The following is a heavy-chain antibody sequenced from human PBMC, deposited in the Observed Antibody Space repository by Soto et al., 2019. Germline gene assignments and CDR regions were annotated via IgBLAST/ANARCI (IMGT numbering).Heavy chain of an antibody. J-gene: IGHJ4*01. D-gene: IGHD3-22*01. CDR1: GFSLSTSGVG. V-gene: IGHV2-5*02. CDR2: IYWDDDK. CDR3: AHRPYYYDSSGYPFDY. Sequence: QIILKESGPTLVKPTQTLTLTCTFSGFSLSTSGVGVGWIRQPPGKDLEWLALIYWDDDKRYSPSLKSRLTITKDTSKNQVVLTMTNMDPVDTATYYCAHRPYYYDSSGYPFDYWGHGTLVTVSS.